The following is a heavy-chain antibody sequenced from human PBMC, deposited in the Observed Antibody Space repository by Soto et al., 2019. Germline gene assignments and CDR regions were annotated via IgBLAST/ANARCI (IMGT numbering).Heavy chain of an antibody. Sequence: ASVKVSCKASGYTFTSYYMHWVRQAPGQGLEWMGIINPSGGSTSYAQKFQGRVTITRDTSASTAYMELSSLRSEDTAVYYCARELRTSGYSYGYPTYYYYGMDVWGQGTTVTVSS. CDR2: INPSGGST. D-gene: IGHD5-18*01. J-gene: IGHJ6*02. CDR1: GYTFTSYY. V-gene: IGHV1-46*01. CDR3: ARELRTSGYSYGYPTYYYYGMDV.